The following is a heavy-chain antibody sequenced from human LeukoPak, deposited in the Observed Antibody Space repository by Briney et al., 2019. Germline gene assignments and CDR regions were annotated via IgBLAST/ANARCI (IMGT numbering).Heavy chain of an antibody. CDR2: INHSGST. V-gene: IGHV4-34*01. J-gene: IGHJ4*02. CDR1: GASFSGYY. CDR3: ARSSLKASSGYYRGNYYFDY. D-gene: IGHD3-22*01. Sequence: SETLSLTCAVYGASFSGYYWSWVRQPPGKGLEWVGEINHSGSTNYNPSLKSRVTISVDTSKNQFSLKLSSVTAADTAVYYCARSSLKASSGYYRGNYYFDYWGQGTLVTVSS.